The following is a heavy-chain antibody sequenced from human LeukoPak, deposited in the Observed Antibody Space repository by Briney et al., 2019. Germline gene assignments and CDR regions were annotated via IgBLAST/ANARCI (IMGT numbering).Heavy chain of an antibody. CDR2: IIPIFGIA. J-gene: IGHJ6*02. D-gene: IGHD6-13*01. CDR3: ASAAAYKSGYYYYGMDV. CDR1: GGTFSSYA. V-gene: IGHV1-69*04. Sequence: SVKVSCKASGGTFSSYAISWVRQAPGQGLEWMGRIIPIFGIANYAQKFQGRVTITADKSTSTAYMELSSLRSEDTAVYYCASAAAYKSGYYYYGMDVWGQGTTVTVSS.